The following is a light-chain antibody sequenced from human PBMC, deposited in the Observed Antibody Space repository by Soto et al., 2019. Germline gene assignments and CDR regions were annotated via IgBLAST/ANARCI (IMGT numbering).Light chain of an antibody. V-gene: IGLV1-44*01. J-gene: IGLJ2*01. CDR1: SSNIGSYT. Sequence: QSVLTQPPSASGTPGQRVTISCSGSSSNIGSYTVNWYQQLPGTAPKLLIYSDTQRPSGVPDRFSGSKSGTSASLAISGLQSEDEADYYCAGWDDSLNGVPFGGGTQLTVL. CDR2: SDT. CDR3: AGWDDSLNGVP.